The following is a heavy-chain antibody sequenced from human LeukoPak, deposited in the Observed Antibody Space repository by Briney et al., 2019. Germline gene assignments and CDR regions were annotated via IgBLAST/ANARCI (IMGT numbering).Heavy chain of an antibody. D-gene: IGHD2-21*02. CDR1: GFTFSSYS. CDR2: ISSSSSTI. CDR3: ARDASGSVVVTASWFDP. Sequence: GGSLRLSCAASGFTFSSYSMNWVRQAPGKGLEWVSYISSSSSTIYYADSVKGRFTISRDNAENSLYLQMNSLRDEDTAVYYCARDASGSVVVTASWFDPWGQGTLVTVSS. J-gene: IGHJ5*02. V-gene: IGHV3-48*02.